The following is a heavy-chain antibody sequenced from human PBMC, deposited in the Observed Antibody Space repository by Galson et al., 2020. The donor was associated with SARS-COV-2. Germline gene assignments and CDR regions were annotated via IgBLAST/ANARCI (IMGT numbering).Heavy chain of an antibody. Sequence: GSLRLSCATSGFTFSSYYMSWVRQAPGKGLEWASLNYGDGTAHYADTVKGRFTTSRDNPKNILFLQMNSLMVEDTATYYCGTDPYGGSIGGWGQGTLVIVTS. J-gene: IGHJ4*02. CDR2: NYGDGTA. V-gene: IGHV3-53*01. CDR3: GTDPYGGSIGG. D-gene: IGHD5-12*01. CDR1: GFTFSSYY.